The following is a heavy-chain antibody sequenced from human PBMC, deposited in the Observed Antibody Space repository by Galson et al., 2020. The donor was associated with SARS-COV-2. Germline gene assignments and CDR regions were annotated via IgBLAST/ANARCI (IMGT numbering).Heavy chain of an antibody. CDR1: GFTFSSYG. Sequence: GGSLRLSCAASGFTFSSYGMHWVRQAPGKGLEWVAVISYDGRNKYYADSVKGRFTISRDNSKNTLYLQMNSLRAEDTAVYYCAREAGIVGVDLGGALDYWGQGTLVTVSS. J-gene: IGHJ4*02. CDR2: ISYDGRNK. D-gene: IGHD1-26*01. CDR3: AREAGIVGVDLGGALDY. V-gene: IGHV3-30*03.